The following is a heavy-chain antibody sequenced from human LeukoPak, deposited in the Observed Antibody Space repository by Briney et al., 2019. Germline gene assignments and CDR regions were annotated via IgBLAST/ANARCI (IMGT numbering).Heavy chain of an antibody. V-gene: IGHV1-69*05. CDR3: ARFCGGDCSDAFDM. CDR2: FIPIYGRT. CDR1: GGTFSSYA. Sequence: SVKVSCKASGGTFSSYAISWVRQAPGQGLEWMGGFIPIYGRTIYSQKLYGRVTITTDESTSTAFMELSSLRSEDTAIYYCARFCGGDCSDAFDMWGQGTMVTVSS. D-gene: IGHD2-21*01. J-gene: IGHJ3*02.